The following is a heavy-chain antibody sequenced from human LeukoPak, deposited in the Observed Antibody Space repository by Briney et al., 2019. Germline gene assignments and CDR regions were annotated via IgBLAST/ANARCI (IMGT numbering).Heavy chain of an antibody. J-gene: IGHJ3*02. CDR2: ISWNSGSI. CDR3: ARDLGGGYYYDSSGYDPDAFDI. Sequence: GGSLRLSCAASGFTFDDYAMHWVRQAPGKGLEWVSGISWNSGSIGYADSVKGRFTISRDNAKNSLYLQMNSLRAEDTALYYCARDLGGGYYYDSSGYDPDAFDIWGQGTMVTVSS. V-gene: IGHV3-9*01. CDR1: GFTFDDYA. D-gene: IGHD3-22*01.